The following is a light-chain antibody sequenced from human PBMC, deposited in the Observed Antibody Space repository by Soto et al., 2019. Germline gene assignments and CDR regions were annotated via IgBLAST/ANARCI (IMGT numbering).Light chain of an antibody. Sequence: DTVWTQSPGTLSLSPGATATLSCRASQSVSRNYLAWFQQKPGQAPRLLIYGASTRATGIPDRFSGSGSGTDFTLTISRLEPEDFAVYYCHHYGVSPIYTFVPGTKLAFK. CDR3: HHYGVSPIYT. CDR1: QSVSRNY. J-gene: IGKJ3*01. V-gene: IGKV3-20*01. CDR2: GAS.